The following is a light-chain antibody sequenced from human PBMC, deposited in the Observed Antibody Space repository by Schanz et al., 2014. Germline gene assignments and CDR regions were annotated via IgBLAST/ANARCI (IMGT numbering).Light chain of an antibody. Sequence: QSALTQPASVSGSPGQSITISCTGTSSDVGSYNLVSWYQQHPGKAPKLMIYEGTKRPSGVSNRFSGSKSGNTASLTISDLQAEDEADYYCSSFTTSSAPGVFGGGTQLTVL. CDR2: EGT. CDR1: SSDVGSYNL. J-gene: IGLJ3*02. CDR3: SSFTTSSAPGV. V-gene: IGLV2-14*02.